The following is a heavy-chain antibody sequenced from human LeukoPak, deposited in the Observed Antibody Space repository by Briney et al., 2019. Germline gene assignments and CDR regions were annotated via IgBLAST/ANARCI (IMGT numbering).Heavy chain of an antibody. CDR1: GYTFTSYD. Sequence: ASVKVSCKASGYTFTSYDINWVRQATGQGLEWMGRMNPNTGNTGYAQKFQGRVTMTRNTATSTAYMELGSLRSEDTAVYFCARGPPESRSSDYWGQGTLVTVSS. D-gene: IGHD6-13*01. CDR2: MNPNTGNT. CDR3: ARGPPESRSSDY. V-gene: IGHV1-8*01. J-gene: IGHJ4*02.